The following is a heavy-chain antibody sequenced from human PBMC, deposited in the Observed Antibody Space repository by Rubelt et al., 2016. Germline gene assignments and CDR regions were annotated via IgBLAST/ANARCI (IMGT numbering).Heavy chain of an antibody. CDR1: GGSFSRYY. D-gene: IGHD4-17*01. CDR3: ARFADYGRREHGMDV. Sequence: QVQLQQWGAGLLKPSETLSLTCAVSGGSFSRYYWSWIRQPPGKGLEWIGSLHYSGSTSYNPSLQRRVTISMYKSMHHFSLRLSSVTAADTAVYYCARFADYGRREHGMDVWGQGTTVTASS. CDR2: LHYSGST. J-gene: IGHJ6*02. V-gene: IGHV4-34*01.